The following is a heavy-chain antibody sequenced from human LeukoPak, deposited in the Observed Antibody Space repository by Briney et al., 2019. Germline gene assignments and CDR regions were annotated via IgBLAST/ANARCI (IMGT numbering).Heavy chain of an antibody. CDR2: ISGSGGST. V-gene: IGHV3-23*01. D-gene: IGHD5-18*01. J-gene: IGHJ4*02. Sequence: SGGSLRLSCAASGFTFSSYAMSWVRQAPGKGLEWVSAISGSGGSTYYADSVKGRFTISRDNSKNTLYLQMNSLRAEDTAVYYCAKDGTPGYSYGPSSIDYWGQGTLVTVSS. CDR1: GFTFSSYA. CDR3: AKDGTPGYSYGPSSIDY.